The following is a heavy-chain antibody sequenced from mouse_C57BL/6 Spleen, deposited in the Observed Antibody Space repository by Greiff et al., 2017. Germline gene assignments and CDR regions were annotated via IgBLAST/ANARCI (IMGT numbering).Heavy chain of an antibody. J-gene: IGHJ4*01. CDR2: GQGPEWIG. CDR1: YTFSSRVY. CDR3: SEDSAVYYCACDDGYPGAMDY. V-gene: IGHV1-87*01. Sequence: QVQLQQPGPELARPWASVKISCQAFYTFSSRVYFAIRDTNSWMQWVKQRHGQGPEWIGAIYPGNGDTSYNQKFKGKATLTADKSSSTAYMQLSSLTSEDSAVYYCACDDGYPGAMDYWGQGTSVTVSS. D-gene: IGHD2-3*01.